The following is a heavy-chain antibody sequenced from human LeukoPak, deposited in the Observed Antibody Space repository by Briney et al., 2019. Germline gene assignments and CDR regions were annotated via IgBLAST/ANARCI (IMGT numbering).Heavy chain of an antibody. Sequence: GRSLRLSCAASGFTFSSYAMSWVRQAPGKGLEWVSAISGSGGSTYYADSVKGRFTISRDNSKNTLYLQMNSLRAEDTAVYYCANSGVYSYGLYFDYWGQGTPVTVSS. D-gene: IGHD5-18*01. CDR1: GFTFSSYA. J-gene: IGHJ4*02. CDR2: ISGSGGST. V-gene: IGHV3-23*01. CDR3: ANSGVYSYGLYFDY.